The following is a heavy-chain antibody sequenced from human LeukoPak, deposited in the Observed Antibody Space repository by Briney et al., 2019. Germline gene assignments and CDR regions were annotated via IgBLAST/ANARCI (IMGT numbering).Heavy chain of an antibody. D-gene: IGHD4/OR15-4a*01. V-gene: IGHV4-39*01. CDR2: IHYTGNT. CDR3: ARDDYFRRDHGGANWFDP. J-gene: IGHJ5*02. Sequence: SETLSLTCTVSGASISTSPYYWGWLRQPPGKGLEWIGIIHYTGNTYYNPSLQSRVTMSVDTSNNQFSLKVNSVTAADTAVYYCARDDYFRRDHGGANWFDPSGQGTLVTVSS. CDR1: GASISTSPYY.